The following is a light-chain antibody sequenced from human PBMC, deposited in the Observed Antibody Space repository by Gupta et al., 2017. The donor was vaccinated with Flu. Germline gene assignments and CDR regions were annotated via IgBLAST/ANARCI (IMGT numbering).Light chain of an antibody. J-gene: IGKJ5*01. CDR3: QQSYSTPQT. CDR2: AAS. CDR1: QSISSY. Sequence: IQMTXXPXXLSTCVGDRVTITCRASQSISSYLNWYQQKPGKAPKLLIYAASSLQSGVPSRCSGSGSGTDFTLTISSLQPEDFATYYWQQSYSTPQTSGQGTRLEIK. V-gene: IGKV1-39*01.